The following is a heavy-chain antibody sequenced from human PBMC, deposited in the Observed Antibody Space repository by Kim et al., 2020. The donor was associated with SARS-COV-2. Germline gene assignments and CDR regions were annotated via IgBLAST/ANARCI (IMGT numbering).Heavy chain of an antibody. CDR3: ARGDTAMAHSAAFDI. CDR1: GGSISSSNW. D-gene: IGHD5-18*01. J-gene: IGHJ3*02. V-gene: IGHV4-4*02. CDR2: IYHSGST. Sequence: SETLSLTCAVSGGSISSSNWWSWVRQPPGKGLEWIGEIYHSGSTNYNPSLKSRVTISVDKSKNQFSLKLSSVTAADTAVYYCARGDTAMAHSAAFDIWGQGTMVTVSS.